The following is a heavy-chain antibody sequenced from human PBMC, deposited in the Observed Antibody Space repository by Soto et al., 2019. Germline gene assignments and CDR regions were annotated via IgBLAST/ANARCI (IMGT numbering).Heavy chain of an antibody. CDR2: IYWDDDK. CDR1: GFSLTTSGVG. Sequence: QITLNESGPTVVRPTETLTLTCRFSGFSLTTSGVGVGWIRQSPVKAPEWLALIYWDDDKRYSASLRSRLTINMDTSKNKVVLTVSDLDPTDTATYYCAYRVLRTVFGLVTTTAIYFDFWGQGPPVAVSS. D-gene: IGHD3-3*01. J-gene: IGHJ4*02. V-gene: IGHV2-5*02. CDR3: AYRVLRTVFGLVTTTAIYFDF.